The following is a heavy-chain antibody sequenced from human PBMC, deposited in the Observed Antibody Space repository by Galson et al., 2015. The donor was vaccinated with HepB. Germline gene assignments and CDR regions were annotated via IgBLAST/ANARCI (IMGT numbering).Heavy chain of an antibody. D-gene: IGHD3-3*01. J-gene: IGHJ4*02. CDR1: GFTFDDYA. Sequence: SLRLSCAASGFTFDDYAMNWVRQTTGKGLEWVAVIYGSGNTKFYTDSVKGRFTISRDNFKNTLSLQMDRLRVDDTGIDYCVKSDKDFWSGYFRYYFDSWGQGVQVTVAT. CDR3: VKSDKDFWSGYFRYYFDS. CDR2: IYGSGNTK. V-gene: IGHV3-23*05.